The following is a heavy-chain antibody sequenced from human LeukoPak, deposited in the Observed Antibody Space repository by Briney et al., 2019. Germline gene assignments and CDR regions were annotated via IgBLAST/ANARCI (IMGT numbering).Heavy chain of an antibody. CDR1: GASISSFY. V-gene: IGHV4-59*01. J-gene: IGHJ4*02. CDR3: ARASKWEPHN. Sequence: SETLSLTCTVSGASISSFYWSWIRQPPGKGLEWIGFIYDSGNTNYNPSLKSRVSMSMDTSKNQFSLKLSSVTPADTAVYYCARASKWEPHNWGQGTLVTVSS. D-gene: IGHD1-26*01. CDR2: IYDSGNT.